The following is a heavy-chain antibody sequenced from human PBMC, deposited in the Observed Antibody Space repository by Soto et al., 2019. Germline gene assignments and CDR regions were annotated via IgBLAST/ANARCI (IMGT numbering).Heavy chain of an antibody. D-gene: IGHD3-22*01. V-gene: IGHV4-31*03. J-gene: IGHJ3*01. CDR2: IFHTGTT. CDR3: ARGLGYDSNGRFLAAFDV. CDR1: GACLSSGGYY. Sequence: QVQLQESGPGLAKPSQTLSLTCTVSGACLSSGGYYWTWIRQVPGKALEWIGYIFHTGTTFYNPSLKSRVVMSIEKSDNQFSLNLRSVTAADTAVYYCARGLGYDSNGRFLAAFDVWGQGTMVTVSS.